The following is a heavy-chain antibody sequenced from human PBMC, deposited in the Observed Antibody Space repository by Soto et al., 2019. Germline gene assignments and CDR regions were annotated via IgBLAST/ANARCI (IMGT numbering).Heavy chain of an antibody. D-gene: IGHD5-18*01. CDR1: GGSISGYY. CDR2: MYNTGST. Sequence: SETLSLTCTVSGGSISGYYWSWIRQPPGKGLEWIGYMYNTGSTNYNPSLKSRVTISVDKSKNQFSLKLSSVTAADTAVYYCAREDTAMANFDYWGQGTLVTVSS. V-gene: IGHV4-59*12. CDR3: AREDTAMANFDY. J-gene: IGHJ4*02.